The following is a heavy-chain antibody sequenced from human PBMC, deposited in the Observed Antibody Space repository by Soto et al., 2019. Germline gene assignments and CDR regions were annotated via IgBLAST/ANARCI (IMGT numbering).Heavy chain of an antibody. CDR2: IYPSGNT. Sequence: QVQLQESGPGLMKPSETLSLTCTVSGGSISSYYWSWIRQTAGKGLEWIGRIYPSGNTNYNPSLKSRVTLSIDTSKNQLSLKMSSVTAADXXXXXXXXXEGYYYSGMDVWGQGTA. CDR3: XXXEGYYYSGMDV. V-gene: IGHV4-4*07. CDR1: GGSISSYY. J-gene: IGHJ6*02.